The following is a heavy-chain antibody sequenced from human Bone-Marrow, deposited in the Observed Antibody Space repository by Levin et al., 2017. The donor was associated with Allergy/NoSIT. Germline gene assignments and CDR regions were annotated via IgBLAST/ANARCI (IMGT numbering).Heavy chain of an antibody. D-gene: IGHD6-19*01. CDR3: AKMSRAVAGTGPIDY. CDR1: GFTFSSYA. Sequence: PGGSLRLSCAASGFTFSSYAMSWVRQAPGKGLEWVSAVSDSGDDTYYADSVKGRFTISRDNSKNTLYLQMNSLNADDTAVYYCAKMSRAVAGTGPIDYWGQGTLVTVSS. V-gene: IGHV3-23*01. J-gene: IGHJ4*02. CDR2: VSDSGDDT.